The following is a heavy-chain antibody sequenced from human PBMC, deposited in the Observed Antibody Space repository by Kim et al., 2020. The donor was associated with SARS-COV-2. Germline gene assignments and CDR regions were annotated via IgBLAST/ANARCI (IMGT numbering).Heavy chain of an antibody. CDR2: IHYGGTV. V-gene: IGHV4-39*01. CDR1: GGSIGGNNNY. D-gene: IGHD3-3*01. J-gene: IGHJ5*01. Sequence: SETLSLTCTVSGGSIGGNNNYWAWIRQPPGKGLEWIGSIHYGGTVYYNMSLRSRVTISVETSRNQFSLRLTSVIAADSALYYCARLNPVNYDFGCFDSWGQGALVIVSS. CDR3: ARLNPVNYDFGCFDS.